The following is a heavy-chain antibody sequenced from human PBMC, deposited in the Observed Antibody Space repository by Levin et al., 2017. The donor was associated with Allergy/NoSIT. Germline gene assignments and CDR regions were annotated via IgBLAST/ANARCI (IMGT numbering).Heavy chain of an antibody. CDR1: GYSFTSYW. CDR2: IDPSDSYT. J-gene: IGHJ3*02. CDR3: ARHPIAAAGTSAFDI. V-gene: IGHV5-10-1*01. D-gene: IGHD6-13*01. Sequence: GGSLRLSCKGSGYSFTSYWISWVRQMPGKGLEWMGRIDPSDSYTNYSPSFQGHVTISADKSISTAYLQWSSLKASDTAMYHCARHPIAAAGTSAFDIWGQGTMVTVSS.